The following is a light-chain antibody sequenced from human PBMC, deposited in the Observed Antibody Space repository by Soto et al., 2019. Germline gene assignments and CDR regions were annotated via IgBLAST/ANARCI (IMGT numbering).Light chain of an antibody. J-gene: IGLJ1*01. Sequence: QSVLTQPPSVSGAPGQRVTISCTGSSSNVGAGCDVHWYQQLPGTAPKLLIYGNYNRPSGVPDRFSGSKSGTSASLAITGLQAEDEVDYYCQSYDNSLSNYVFGTGTKVTVL. V-gene: IGLV1-40*01. CDR2: GNY. CDR3: QSYDNSLSNYV. CDR1: SSNVGAGCD.